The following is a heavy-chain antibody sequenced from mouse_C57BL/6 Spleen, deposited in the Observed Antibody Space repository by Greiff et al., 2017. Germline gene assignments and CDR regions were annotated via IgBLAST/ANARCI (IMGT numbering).Heavy chain of an antibody. D-gene: IGHD2-3*01. CDR3: ARKSDGYSLYAMDY. Sequence: QVQLQQPGAELVMPGASVKLSCKASGYTFTSYWMHWVKQRPGQGLEWIGEIDPSDSYTNYNQKFKGKSTLTVDKSSSTAYMQLSSLTSEASAVYYCARKSDGYSLYAMDYWGQGTSVTVSS. J-gene: IGHJ4*01. V-gene: IGHV1-69*01. CDR1: GYTFTSYW. CDR2: IDPSDSYT.